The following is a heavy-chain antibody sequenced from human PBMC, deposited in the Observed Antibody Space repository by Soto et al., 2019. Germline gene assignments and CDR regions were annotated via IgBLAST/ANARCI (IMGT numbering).Heavy chain of an antibody. CDR3: ARRYGDCFDF. D-gene: IGHD4-17*01. CDR2: IYYSGST. Sequence: SETLSLTCTVSGGSISSGGYYWSWIRQHPGKGLEWIGYIYYSGSTYYNPSLKSQGTISVDASKNQFSLKLSSVTAADTAVYYCARRYGDCFDFWGQGTLVTVSS. CDR1: GGSISSGGYY. J-gene: IGHJ4*02. V-gene: IGHV4-31*01.